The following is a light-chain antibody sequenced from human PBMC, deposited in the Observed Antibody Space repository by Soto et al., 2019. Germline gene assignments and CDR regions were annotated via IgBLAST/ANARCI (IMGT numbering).Light chain of an antibody. J-gene: IGKJ4*01. CDR1: QSVSSN. CDR2: GAS. V-gene: IGKV3-15*01. CDR3: QQYNNWPPLT. Sequence: EVVMTQSPATLSVSLGDRATLSCRASQSVSSNLAWYQQKPGQAPRLLIYGASTRATGIPARFSGSGSGTEFTLTISSLQSEDFAVYYCQQYNNWPPLTFGGGTKVELK.